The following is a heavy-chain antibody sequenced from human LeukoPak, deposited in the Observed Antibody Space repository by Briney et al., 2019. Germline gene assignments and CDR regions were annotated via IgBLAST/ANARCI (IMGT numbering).Heavy chain of an antibody. V-gene: IGHV3-21*04. CDR1: GFTFSTYS. D-gene: IGHD2-15*01. CDR3: ARPDCSGGSCYPPFDY. CDR2: ISGTSTYI. J-gene: IGHJ4*02. Sequence: GGSLRLSCAASGFTFSTYSLNWVRQAPGKGLEWVSSISGTSTYIYYGDSVKGRFTISRDNAKNSVYLQMNSLRAEDTAVYYCARPDCSGGSCYPPFDYWGQGTLVTVSS.